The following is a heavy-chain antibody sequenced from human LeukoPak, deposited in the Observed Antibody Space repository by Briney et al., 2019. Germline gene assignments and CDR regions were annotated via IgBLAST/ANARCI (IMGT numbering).Heavy chain of an antibody. D-gene: IGHD5-12*01. J-gene: IGHJ3*02. CDR2: IYYSGST. V-gene: IGHV4-59*01. CDR1: GGSISSYY. Sequence: PSETLSLTCTVSGGSISSYYWSWIRQPPGKGLEWIGYIYYSGSTNYNPSLKSRVTISVDTSKNQFSLRLSSVTAADTAVYYCAGVRRYSGYDSDAFDIWGQGTMVTVSS. CDR3: AGVRRYSGYDSDAFDI.